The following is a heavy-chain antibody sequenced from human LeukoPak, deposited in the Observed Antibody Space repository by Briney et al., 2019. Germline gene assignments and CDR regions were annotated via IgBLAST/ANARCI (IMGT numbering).Heavy chain of an antibody. Sequence: PGGSLRLSCAASGFTFSSFAMHWVRQAPGKGLDWLAVISYDGTDKNYADSVKGRFTMSRDNSKNTLYLQMNSLRTEDTALYYCAKSYYYDTSGYYPPSPYDYWGQGTLVTVSS. CDR3: AKSYYYDTSGYYPPSPYDY. D-gene: IGHD3-22*01. CDR2: ISYDGTDK. J-gene: IGHJ4*02. V-gene: IGHV3-30*04. CDR1: GFTFSSFA.